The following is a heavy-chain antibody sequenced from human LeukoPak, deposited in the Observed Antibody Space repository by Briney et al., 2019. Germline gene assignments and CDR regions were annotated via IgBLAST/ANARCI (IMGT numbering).Heavy chain of an antibody. Sequence: SETLSLTCTVSGGSISSYYWSWMRQPAGQGLEWIGRIYNSGSTDYNPSLKSRVTMSVDTSKNQFSLKLSSVTAADTAMYYCARGGTSSSEPFDFWGQGTLVTVSS. CDR3: ARGGTSSSEPFDF. J-gene: IGHJ4*02. CDR2: IYNSGST. V-gene: IGHV4-4*07. CDR1: GGSISSYY. D-gene: IGHD6-6*01.